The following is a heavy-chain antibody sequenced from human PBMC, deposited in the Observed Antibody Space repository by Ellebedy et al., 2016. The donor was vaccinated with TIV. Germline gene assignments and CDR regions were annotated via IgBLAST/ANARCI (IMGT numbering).Heavy chain of an antibody. J-gene: IGHJ4*02. CDR3: TKDSGWEHEY. CDR2: IWYDGSNK. D-gene: IGHD3-10*01. Sequence: PGGSLRLSCAASGFIFSHAWLSWVRQAPGKGLEWVAVIWYDGSNKYYADSVKGRFTISRDISKNTLYLQMNSLRAEDTALYYCTKDSGWEHEYWGQGTLVTISS. CDR1: GFIFSHAW. V-gene: IGHV3-33*06.